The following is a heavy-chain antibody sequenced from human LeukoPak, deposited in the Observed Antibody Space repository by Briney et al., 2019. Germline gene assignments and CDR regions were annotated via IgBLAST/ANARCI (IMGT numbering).Heavy chain of an antibody. Sequence: ETLSLTCSVSGGSLTFYYWTWIRQPPGKGLETIGYIYYSGSTNYNPSLSSRVTISLDTSKNHFALKLTSVTAADTAMYYCARGAAAGPGIPFYFDFWGQGALVAVSS. V-gene: IGHV4-59*01. CDR3: ARGAAAGPGIPFYFDF. CDR1: GGSLTFYY. CDR2: IYYSGST. D-gene: IGHD6-13*01. J-gene: IGHJ4*02.